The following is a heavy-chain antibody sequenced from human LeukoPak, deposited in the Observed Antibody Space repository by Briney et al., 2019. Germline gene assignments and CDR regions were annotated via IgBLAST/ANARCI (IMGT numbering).Heavy chain of an antibody. CDR3: ARGRRITMIVVVTLDAFDI. CDR1: GGSFSGYY. V-gene: IGHV4-34*01. CDR2: INHSGST. D-gene: IGHD3-22*01. Sequence: SETLSLTCAVHGGSFSGYYWSWIRQPPGKGLEWIGEINHSGSTNYNPSLKSRVTISVDTSKNQFSLKLSSVTAADTAVYYCARGRRITMIVVVTLDAFDIWGQGTMVTVSS. J-gene: IGHJ3*02.